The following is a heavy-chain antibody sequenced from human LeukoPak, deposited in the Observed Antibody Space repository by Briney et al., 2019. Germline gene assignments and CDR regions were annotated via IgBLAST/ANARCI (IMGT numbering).Heavy chain of an antibody. D-gene: IGHD5-24*01. V-gene: IGHV3-21*04. CDR3: ATERGDFFDY. Sequence: NAGGSLRLSCAASGFTFSSYSMNWVRQAPGKGLEWVSSISSSSSYIYYADSVRGRFTISRDNSKNTLYLQLNSLRADDTAVYYCATERGDFFDYWGQGTLVTVSS. CDR2: ISSSSSYI. CDR1: GFTFSSYS. J-gene: IGHJ4*02.